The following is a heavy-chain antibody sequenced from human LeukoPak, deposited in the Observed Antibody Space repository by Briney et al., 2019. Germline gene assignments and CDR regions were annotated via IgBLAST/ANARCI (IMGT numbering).Heavy chain of an antibody. CDR2: IYHSGST. CDR3: ARAPAPEAGDFWSGYQYYFDY. V-gene: IGHV4-30-2*01. J-gene: IGHJ4*02. Sequence: SSETLSLTCTVSGGSISSGGYYWSWIRQPPGKGLEWIGYIYHSGSTYYNPSLKSRVTISVDRSKNQFSLKLSSVTAADTAVYYCARAPAPEAGDFWSGYQYYFDYWGQGTLVTVSS. CDR1: GGSISSGGYY. D-gene: IGHD3-3*01.